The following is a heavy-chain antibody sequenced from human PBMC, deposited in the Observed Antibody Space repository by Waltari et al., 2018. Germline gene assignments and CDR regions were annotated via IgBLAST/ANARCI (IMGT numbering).Heavy chain of an antibody. CDR2: ISSSSSYI. CDR3: ARAPSGYFDY. J-gene: IGHJ4*02. CDR1: GFTFSSYS. Sequence: EVQLVESGGGLVKPGGSLRLSCAASGFTFSSYSMNWVRQAPGKGLEWVSSISSSSSYIYYADSVKCRFTIARDNAKISLYLQMNSLRAEDTAVYSCARAPSGYFDYWGQGYLVTVSS. D-gene: IGHD3-10*01. V-gene: IGHV3-21*01.